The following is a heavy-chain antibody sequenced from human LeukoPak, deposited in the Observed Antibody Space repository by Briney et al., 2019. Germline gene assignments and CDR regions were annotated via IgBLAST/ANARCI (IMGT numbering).Heavy chain of an antibody. D-gene: IGHD6-6*01. CDR2: IYHSGST. CDR1: GYSISSGYY. CDR3: ARLRSTIAARPFDY. V-gene: IGHV4-38-2*01. J-gene: IGHJ4*02. Sequence: SETLSLTCAVSGYSISSGYYWGWIRQPPGKELEWIGSIYHSGSTYYNPSLKSRVTISVDTSKNQFSLKLSSVTAADTAVYYCARLRSTIAARPFDYWGKGTLVTVSS.